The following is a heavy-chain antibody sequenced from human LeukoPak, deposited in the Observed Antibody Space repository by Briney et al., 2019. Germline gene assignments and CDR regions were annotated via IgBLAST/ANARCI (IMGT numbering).Heavy chain of an antibody. CDR3: ARGRNRDGYNYDY. J-gene: IGHJ4*02. D-gene: IGHD5-24*01. CDR1: GGSISSYY. V-gene: IGHV4-59*01. CDR2: IYYSGST. Sequence: SETLSLTCTVSGGSISSYYWSWIRQTPGKGLEWIGYIYYSGSTNYNPSLRSRLTISVGTSKNQFSLKLSSVTAADTAIYYCARGRNRDGYNYDYWGQGTLVTVSS.